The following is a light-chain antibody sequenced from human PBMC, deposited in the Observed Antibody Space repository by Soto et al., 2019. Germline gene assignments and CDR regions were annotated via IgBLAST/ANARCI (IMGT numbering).Light chain of an antibody. J-gene: IGLJ2*01. CDR2: DVS. CDR3: SSYTSSSTLDVV. Sequence: QSALTQPASVSGSPGQSITISCTGTSSDDGGYNYVSWYQQQPGKAPKLMIYDVSNRPSGVSNRFSGSKSGNTASLTISGLQAEDEADYYCSSYTSSSTLDVVFGGGTKLTVL. CDR1: SSDDGGYNY. V-gene: IGLV2-14*01.